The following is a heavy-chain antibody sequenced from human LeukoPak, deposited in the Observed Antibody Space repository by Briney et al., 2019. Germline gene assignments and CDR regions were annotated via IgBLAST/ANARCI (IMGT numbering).Heavy chain of an antibody. CDR3: ASTYYDIVTGYFDY. V-gene: IGHV4-38-2*01. Sequence: PSETLSLTCAVSGYSISSGYYWGWIRPPPGKGLEWIGRIYHSGSTYYNPSLKSRVTISAVTSTNQFSLMLRSVTAAATAVLYFASTYYDIVTGYFDYWGQGTLVTVSS. CDR1: GYSISSGYY. CDR2: IYHSGST. J-gene: IGHJ4*02. D-gene: IGHD3-9*01.